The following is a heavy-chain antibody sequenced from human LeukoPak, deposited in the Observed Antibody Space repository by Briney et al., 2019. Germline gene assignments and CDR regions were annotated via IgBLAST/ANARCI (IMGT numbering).Heavy chain of an antibody. J-gene: IGHJ3*02. D-gene: IGHD3-3*01. Sequence: GGSLRLSCAASGFTFSSYWMSWVRQAPGKGLEWVANIKQDGSEKYYVDSVKGRFTISRDNAKNSLYLQMNSLRAEDTAVYYCAREYYDFWSGYCGGANDAFDIWGQGTMVTVSS. CDR1: GFTFSSYW. CDR2: IKQDGSEK. V-gene: IGHV3-7*03. CDR3: AREYYDFWSGYCGGANDAFDI.